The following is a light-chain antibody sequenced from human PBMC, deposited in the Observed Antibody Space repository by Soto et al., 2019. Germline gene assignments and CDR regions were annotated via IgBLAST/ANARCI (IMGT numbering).Light chain of an antibody. J-gene: IGKJ1*01. CDR3: QQYGSSPPRT. V-gene: IGKV3-20*01. Sequence: EFVLTQSPITLSLSPGERATLSCRASQTVRNNYLAWYQQKPGQAPRLLIYGASTRATDVPDRFSGSGSGADFTLTISRLEPEDFAVYYCQQYGSSPPRTFGQGTKWIS. CDR2: GAS. CDR1: QTVRNNY.